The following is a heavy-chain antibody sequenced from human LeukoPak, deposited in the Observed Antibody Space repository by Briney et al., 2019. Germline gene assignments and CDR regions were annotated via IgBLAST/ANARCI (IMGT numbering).Heavy chain of an antibody. Sequence: SETLSLTCTVSGGSISSINYYWGWIRQPPGKGLEWIGSIYYSGSTYYNPSLKSRFTISVDTSKNQFSLKESSVTAADTAVYYCARAGLIDYYGSGSYGNYFDYWGQGTLVTVSS. J-gene: IGHJ4*02. CDR2: IYYSGST. CDR1: GGSISSINYY. D-gene: IGHD3-10*01. V-gene: IGHV4-39*07. CDR3: ARAGLIDYYGSGSYGNYFDY.